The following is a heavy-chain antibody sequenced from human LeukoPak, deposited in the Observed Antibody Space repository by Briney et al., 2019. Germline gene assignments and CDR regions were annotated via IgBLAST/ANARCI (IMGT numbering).Heavy chain of an antibody. D-gene: IGHD1-14*01. CDR1: GGSVRSYN. CDR3: ARRDGTFDN. V-gene: IGHV4-59*08. J-gene: IGHJ4*02. Sequence: SETLSLTCTVPGGSVRSYNWSWIRPPPGKGLEWIGHIHYSGTTNYNPSLKSRVTISIDTSKNQFSLKLSSVTAADTAVYYCARRDGTFDNWGQGTLVTVSS. CDR2: IHYSGTT.